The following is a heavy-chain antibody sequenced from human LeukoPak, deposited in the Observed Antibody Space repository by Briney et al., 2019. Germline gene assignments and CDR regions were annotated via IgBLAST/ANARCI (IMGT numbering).Heavy chain of an antibody. Sequence: SVKVSCKASGGTFSSYAISWVRQAPGQGLEWMGGIIPIFGTANYAQKFQGRVTNTTDESTSTAYMELSSLRSEDTAVYYCARGRNARRDGYNLLGYWGQGTLVTVSS. CDR2: IIPIFGTA. J-gene: IGHJ4*02. V-gene: IGHV1-69*05. CDR1: GGTFSSYA. CDR3: ARGRNARRDGYNLLGY. D-gene: IGHD5-24*01.